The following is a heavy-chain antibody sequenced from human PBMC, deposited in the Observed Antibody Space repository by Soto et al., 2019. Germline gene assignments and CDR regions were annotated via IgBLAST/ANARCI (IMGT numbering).Heavy chain of an antibody. CDR2: ISGSGGST. CDR3: AKGYYYDSSGYCPFDY. D-gene: IGHD3-22*01. V-gene: IGHV3-23*01. Sequence: GGSLRLSCAASGFTFSSYAMSWVRQAPGKGLEWVSAISGSGGSTYYADSVKGRFTISRDNSKNTLYLQMNSLRAEDTAVYYCAKGYYYDSSGYCPFDYWGQGTLVTVSS. J-gene: IGHJ4*02. CDR1: GFTFSSYA.